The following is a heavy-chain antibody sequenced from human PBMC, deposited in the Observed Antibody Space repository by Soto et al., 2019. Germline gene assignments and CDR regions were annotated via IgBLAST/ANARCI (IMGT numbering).Heavy chain of an antibody. CDR2: TYYRSKWYN. CDR1: GDSVSSNSAA. Sequence: SQTLSLTCAISGDSVSSNSAAWYWIRQSPSRGLEWLGRTYYRSKWYNDYAVSVKSRITINPDTSKNQFSLQLNSVTPEDTAVYYCAMAMYNWNEVLWFDSWGKGSLVTVSS. V-gene: IGHV6-1*01. J-gene: IGHJ5*01. D-gene: IGHD1-1*01. CDR3: AMAMYNWNEVLWFDS.